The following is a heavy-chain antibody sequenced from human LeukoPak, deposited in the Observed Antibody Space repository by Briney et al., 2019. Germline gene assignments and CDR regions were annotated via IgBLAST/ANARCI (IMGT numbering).Heavy chain of an antibody. CDR1: GYTFTGYY. CDR3: AVLSSTSVYYYGMDV. D-gene: IGHD2-2*01. Sequence: ASVKVSCKASGYTFTGYYMHWVRQAPGQGLEWMGWINPNSGGTNHAQKFQGRVTMTRDTFISTAYMELSRLRSDDTAAYYCAVLSSTSVYYYGMDVWGQGTTVTVSS. J-gene: IGHJ6*02. CDR2: INPNSGGT. V-gene: IGHV1-2*02.